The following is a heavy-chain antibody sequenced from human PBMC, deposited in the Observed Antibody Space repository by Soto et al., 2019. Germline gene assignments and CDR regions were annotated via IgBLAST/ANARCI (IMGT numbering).Heavy chain of an antibody. CDR3: ARGYCTTTICDPWFDP. CDR2: IYPGDSDT. CDR1: GYSFASYW. D-gene: IGHD2-2*01. V-gene: IGHV5-51*01. Sequence: PGESLEISCTGFGYSFASYWIGWVRQMPGKGLEWMGIIYPGDSDTRYSPSFQGQITISADKSITTAYLQWSSLKASDTAMYYCARGYCTTTICDPWFDPWGQGTLVTVSS. J-gene: IGHJ5*02.